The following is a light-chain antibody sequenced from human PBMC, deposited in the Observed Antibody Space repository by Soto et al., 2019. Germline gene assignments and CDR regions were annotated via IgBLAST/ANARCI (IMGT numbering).Light chain of an antibody. J-gene: IGLJ2*01. CDR1: SGHSSYA. CDR2: LNSDGSH. V-gene: IGLV4-69*01. CDR3: QTWGTGMGV. Sequence: QPVLTQSPSASASLGASVKLTCTLSSGHSSYAIAWHQQRPEKGPRYLMKLNSDGSHSKGDGIPDRFSGSSSGAERYLTISSLQSEDEADYYCQTWGTGMGVFGGGTKLTVL.